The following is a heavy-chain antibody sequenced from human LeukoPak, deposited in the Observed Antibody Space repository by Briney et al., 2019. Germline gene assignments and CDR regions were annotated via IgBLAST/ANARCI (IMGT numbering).Heavy chain of an antibody. D-gene: IGHD3-22*01. CDR3: ARDRADSSGPMW. Sequence: SETLSLTCTVSGGSISSSSYYWGWIRQPPGKGLEWIGSIYYSGSTYYNPSLKSRVTISVDTSKNQFSLKLSSVTAADTAVYYCARDRADSSGPMWWGQGTLVTVSS. V-gene: IGHV4-39*07. CDR2: IYYSGST. J-gene: IGHJ4*02. CDR1: GGSISSSSYY.